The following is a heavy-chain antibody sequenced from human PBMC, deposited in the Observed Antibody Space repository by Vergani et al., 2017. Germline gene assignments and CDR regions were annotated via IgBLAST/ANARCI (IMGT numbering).Heavy chain of an antibody. V-gene: IGHV5-51*01. CDR1: GYSFTSYW. CDR3: ARFSGYSSSWLNFDY. D-gene: IGHD6-13*01. J-gene: IGHJ4*02. CDR2: IYPGDSDT. Sequence: EVQLVPSGAEVKKPGESLKISCKGSGYSFTSYWIGWVRQMPGKGLEWMGIIYPGDSDTRYSPSFQGQVTISADKSISTAYLQWSSLKASDTAMYYCARFSGYSSSWLNFDYWGQGTLVTVSS.